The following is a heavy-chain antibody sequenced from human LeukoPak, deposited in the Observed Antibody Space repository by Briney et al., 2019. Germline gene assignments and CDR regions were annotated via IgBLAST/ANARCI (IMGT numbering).Heavy chain of an antibody. CDR1: GFTFSSYW. D-gene: IGHD3-3*01. V-gene: IGHV3-7*01. CDR3: ARGGGDY. J-gene: IGHJ4*02. CDR2: IKLNGSEK. Sequence: PGGSLRLSCAASGFTFSSYWMNWVRQASGKGLEWVANIKLNGSEKYYVDSVKGRFTISRDNAENSLYLQMNSLRAEDTAVYYCARGGGDYWGRGTPVTVSS.